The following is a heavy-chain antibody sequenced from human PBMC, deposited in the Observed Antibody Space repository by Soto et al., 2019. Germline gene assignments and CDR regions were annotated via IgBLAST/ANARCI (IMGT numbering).Heavy chain of an antibody. Sequence: GESLKISCKGSGYSFTNYWIGWVRQMPGKGLEWMGIIYAGDSDTRYSPSFQGQVTISADKSIDTAFLQWSSLKASDTAMYFCARGRSGSPLYYFDYWGQGTLVTVSS. CDR3: ARGRSGSPLYYFDY. D-gene: IGHD3-3*01. CDR1: GYSFTNYW. CDR2: IYAGDSDT. J-gene: IGHJ4*02. V-gene: IGHV5-51*01.